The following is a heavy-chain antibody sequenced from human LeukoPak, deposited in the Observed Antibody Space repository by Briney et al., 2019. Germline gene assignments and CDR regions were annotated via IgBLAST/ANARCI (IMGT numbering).Heavy chain of an antibody. D-gene: IGHD6-19*01. CDR1: GFTFSSYA. V-gene: IGHV3-23*01. Sequence: QAGGSLRLSCAASGFTFSSYAMSWVRQAPGKGLEWVSAISGSGGSTYHTDSVKGRFTISRDNSKNKLYLQMNSLRAEDTAVYYCAKDVEQWLVTDSWGQGNLVTVSS. J-gene: IGHJ4*02. CDR2: ISGSGGST. CDR3: AKDVEQWLVTDS.